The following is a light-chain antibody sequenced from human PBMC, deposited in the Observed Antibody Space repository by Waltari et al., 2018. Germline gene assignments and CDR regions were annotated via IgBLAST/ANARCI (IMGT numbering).Light chain of an antibody. CDR3: QQGNSFPYT. J-gene: IGKJ2*01. V-gene: IGKV1-12*01. CDR2: AAY. Sequence: DIQMTQSPPSLSASVGDRFTITCRASQDIGSWLAWYQQKPGKAPKLLINAAYRLESGVPPRFSGSGSGTDFILAISSLQPEDCGTFYCQQGNSFPYTFGQGTKLEI. CDR1: QDIGSW.